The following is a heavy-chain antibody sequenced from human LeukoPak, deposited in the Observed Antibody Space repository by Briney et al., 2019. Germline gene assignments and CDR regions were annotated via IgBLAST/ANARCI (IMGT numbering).Heavy chain of an antibody. J-gene: IGHJ4*02. CDR1: GFTFSSYG. Sequence: GGSLRLSCAASGFTFSSYGMHWVRQAPGKGLEWVAVISYDGSNKYYADSVKGRFTISRDNSKNTLYLQMNSLRAEDTAVYYCARDSSSYYFDYWGQGTLVTVSS. V-gene: IGHV3-30*03. CDR3: ARDSSSYYFDY. D-gene: IGHD6-6*01. CDR2: ISYDGSNK.